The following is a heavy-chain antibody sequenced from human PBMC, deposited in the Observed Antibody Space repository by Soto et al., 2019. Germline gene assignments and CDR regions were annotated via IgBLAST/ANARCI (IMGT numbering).Heavy chain of an antibody. D-gene: IGHD4-17*01. CDR3: ARGIPDYGDYGVDY. CDR1: GFTFSSYA. Sequence: QVQLVESGGGVVQPGRSLRLSCAASGFTFSSYAMHWFRQAPGKGLEWVAVISYDGSNKYYADSVKGRFTISRDNSKNTLYLQMNSLRAEDTAVYYCARGIPDYGDYGVDYWGQGTLVTVSS. CDR2: ISYDGSNK. V-gene: IGHV3-30-3*01. J-gene: IGHJ4*02.